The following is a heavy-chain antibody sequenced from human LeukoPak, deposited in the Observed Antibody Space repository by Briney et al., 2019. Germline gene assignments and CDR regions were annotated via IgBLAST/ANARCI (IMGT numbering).Heavy chain of an antibody. D-gene: IGHD6-13*01. CDR3: ARGTSSSYDV. CDR2: IYYSGST. V-gene: IGHV4-59*08. Sequence: SETLSLTCTVSGGSISSHYWSWIRQPPGKGLEWIGYIYYSGSTTYTPSLKSRVTISLDTSKNQFSLKLSSVTAADTAVYYCARGTSSSYDVWGQGTLVTVSS. CDR1: GGSISSHY. J-gene: IGHJ4*02.